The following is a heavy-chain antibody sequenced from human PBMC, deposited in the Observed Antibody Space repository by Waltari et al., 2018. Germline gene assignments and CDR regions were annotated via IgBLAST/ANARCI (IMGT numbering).Heavy chain of an antibody. J-gene: IGHJ4*02. V-gene: IGHV4-39*07. Sequence: QLQLQESGPGLVKPSETLSLTCTVSGGSISSSSYYWGWIRQPPGKGLEWIGSIYYSGSTYYNPSLKSRVTISVDTSKNQFSLKLSSVTAADTAVYYCATPGLFSADVGYWGQGTLVTVSS. CDR3: ATPGLFSADVGY. CDR1: GGSISSSSYY. D-gene: IGHD3-9*01. CDR2: IYYSGST.